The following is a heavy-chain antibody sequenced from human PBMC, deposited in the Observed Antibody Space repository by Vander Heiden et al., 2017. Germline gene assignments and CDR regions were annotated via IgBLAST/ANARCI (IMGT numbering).Heavy chain of an antibody. CDR2: IYYSGST. CDR1: GGSISSYY. Sequence: QVQLQESGPGLVKPSETLSLTCTVPGGSISSYYWSWIRQPPGKGLEWIGYIYYSGSTNYNPSLKSRVTISVDTSKNQFSLKLSSVTAADTAVYYCAREWAVAGTNYYGMDVWGQGTTVTVSS. V-gene: IGHV4-59*01. D-gene: IGHD6-19*01. CDR3: AREWAVAGTNYYGMDV. J-gene: IGHJ6*02.